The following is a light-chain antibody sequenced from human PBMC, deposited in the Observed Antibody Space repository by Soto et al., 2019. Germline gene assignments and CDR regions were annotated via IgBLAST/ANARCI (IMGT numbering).Light chain of an antibody. CDR3: QQYGSSPRT. Sequence: VMTQSPTTLSVSPGERATLSCRASHSVGSNLAWYQQNLGQAPRLLIYGASTRATGVPARFSGSGSATQFTLTISSLQSEDFAVYYCQQYGSSPRTFGQGTKVEIK. CDR2: GAS. CDR1: HSVGSN. V-gene: IGKV3-15*01. J-gene: IGKJ1*01.